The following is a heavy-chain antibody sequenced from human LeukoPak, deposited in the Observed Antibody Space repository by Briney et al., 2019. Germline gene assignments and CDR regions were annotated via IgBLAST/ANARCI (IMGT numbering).Heavy chain of an antibody. CDR2: ISTYNGIT. V-gene: IGHV1-18*01. D-gene: IGHD6-13*01. CDR3: ARDRGLRATAGTRIDF. CDR1: GYTFNSYA. J-gene: IGHJ4*02. Sequence: ATVKVSCKASGYTFNSYAITWVRQAPGQGLEWMGWISTYNGITSYAQKLQGRVTMTTDTSSTTAYMELRSLRSDDTALYYCARDRGLRATAGTRIDFWGQGTLVTVSS.